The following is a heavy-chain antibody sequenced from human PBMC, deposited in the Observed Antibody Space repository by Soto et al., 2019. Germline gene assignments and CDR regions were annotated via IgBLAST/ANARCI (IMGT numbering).Heavy chain of an antibody. V-gene: IGHV3-7*05. Sequence: GGSLRLSCAASGFTFSSYWMSWVRQAPGKGLEWVANIKQDGSEKYYVDSVKGRFTISRDNAKNSLYLQMNSLRAEDTAVYYCARVTGISIAAAGRGPRSPFDYSGQGTLVTVSS. J-gene: IGHJ4*02. CDR3: ARVTGISIAAAGRGPRSPFDY. CDR2: IKQDGSEK. CDR1: GFTFSSYW. D-gene: IGHD6-13*01.